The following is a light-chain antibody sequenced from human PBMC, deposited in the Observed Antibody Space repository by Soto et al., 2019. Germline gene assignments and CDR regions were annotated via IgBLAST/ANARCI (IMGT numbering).Light chain of an antibody. CDR1: QSISSS. Sequence: EIVLIQSPVTLSLSPGERATLSCRASQSISSSLAWYQQNPGQAPRLLIFDASNRATGIPVRFSGSGSGTDFTLTISSREPDDGTVYDGQQHSDWPLTFGGGTRGEI. CDR3: QQHSDWPLT. J-gene: IGKJ4*01. V-gene: IGKV3-11*01. CDR2: DAS.